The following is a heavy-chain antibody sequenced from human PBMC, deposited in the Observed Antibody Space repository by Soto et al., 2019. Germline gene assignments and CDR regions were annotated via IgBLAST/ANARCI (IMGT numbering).Heavy chain of an antibody. D-gene: IGHD2-15*01. CDR1: GFTFSEAW. V-gene: IGHV3-15*01. CDR3: TTDLWRIAVVVGSTGYFNP. CDR2: IKSKSDGGTT. Sequence: VKLSCVAYGFTFSEAWMSWVRQAPRNGLDWVGRIKSKSDGGTTEYAAPVRGRFTISRDDSKNTLYLQMNSLKTEDTAVYYCTTDLWRIAVVVGSTGYFNPWGQGTPVTVSS. J-gene: IGHJ5*02.